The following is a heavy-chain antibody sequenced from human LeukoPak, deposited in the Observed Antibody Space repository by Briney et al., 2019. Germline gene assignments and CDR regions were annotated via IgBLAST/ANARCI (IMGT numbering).Heavy chain of an antibody. CDR2: IYPGDSDT. J-gene: IGHJ4*02. CDR3: ARQGGYSGYDPYYFDY. V-gene: IGHV5-51*01. Sequence: GESLKISCKGSGYSFTSYWIGRVRQIPGKGVEWMGIIYPGDSDTRYSPSFQGQVTISADKSISTAYLQWSSLKASDTAMYYCARQGGYSGYDPYYFDYWGLGTLVTVSS. D-gene: IGHD5-12*01. CDR1: GYSFTSYW.